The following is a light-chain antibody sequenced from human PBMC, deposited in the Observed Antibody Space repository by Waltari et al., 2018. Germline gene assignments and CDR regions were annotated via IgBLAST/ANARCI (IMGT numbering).Light chain of an antibody. Sequence: QSVLTQPPSVSGAPGQRVTISCTGGGSNIGAGYDVHWYRQLPGKAPELLIYVVNNRPSGVPDRFCGSLSGTSASLAITGLQAEDEADYYCQSYDTSLSVVFGGGTKLTV. J-gene: IGLJ2*01. CDR1: GSNIGAGYD. CDR2: VVN. CDR3: QSYDTSLSVV. V-gene: IGLV1-40*01.